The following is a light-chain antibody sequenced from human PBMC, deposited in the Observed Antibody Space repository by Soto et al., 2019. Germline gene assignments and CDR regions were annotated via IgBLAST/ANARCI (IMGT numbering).Light chain of an antibody. V-gene: IGLV2-14*01. CDR2: GVT. CDR1: STEICAYIY. J-gene: IGLJ1*01. CDR3: SSYTASNSFY. Sequence: QSVLTQPASLSGSPGQSITISCTGTSTEICAYIYVSWYQQHPDKAPKLIIYGVTNRPSGVSNRFSGSKSGNTASLTISGLQAEDEADYYCSSYTASNSFYFGTGTRSPS.